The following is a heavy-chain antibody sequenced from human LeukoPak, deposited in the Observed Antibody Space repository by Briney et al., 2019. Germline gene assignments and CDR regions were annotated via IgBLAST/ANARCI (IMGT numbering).Heavy chain of an antibody. V-gene: IGHV4-4*02. Sequence: SETLSLTCGVSGGSVSSTNWWTWIRPPPGKGLEWIGEVHLDGTTNFNPSLKSRLTMSVDLSENHVSLKLTSVTAADTAVYYCAREGGFYRPLDYSGQGTLVTVSS. CDR3: AREGGFYRPLDY. CDR2: VHLDGTT. J-gene: IGHJ4*02. D-gene: IGHD6-25*01. CDR1: GGSVSSTNW.